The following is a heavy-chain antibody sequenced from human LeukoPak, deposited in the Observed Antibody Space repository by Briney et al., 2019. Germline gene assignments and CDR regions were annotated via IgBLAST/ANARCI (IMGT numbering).Heavy chain of an antibody. CDR2: VSYDGSNK. CDR1: GFTFSSYG. J-gene: IGHJ3*02. Sequence: PGRSLRLSCAASGFTFSSYGMHWVRQAPGKGLEWVAVVSYDGSNKYYADSVKGRFTISRDNSKNTLYLQMNSLRAEDTAVYYCANLWFGETYGGDAFDIWGQGTMVTVSS. V-gene: IGHV3-30*18. CDR3: ANLWFGETYGGDAFDI. D-gene: IGHD3-10*01.